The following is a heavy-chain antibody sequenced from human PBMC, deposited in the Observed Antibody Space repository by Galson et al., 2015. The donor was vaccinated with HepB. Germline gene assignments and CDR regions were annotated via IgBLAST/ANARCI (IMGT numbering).Heavy chain of an antibody. D-gene: IGHD3-9*01. CDR2: IWYDGSNK. CDR1: GFTFSSYG. Sequence: SLRLSCAASGFTFSSYGMHWVRQAPGKGLEWVAVIWYDGSNKYYADSVKGRFTISRDNSKNTLYLQMNSLRAEDTAVYYCARDSMAVLRYFDWLSYYFDYWGQGTLVTVSS. CDR3: ARDSMAVLRYFDWLSYYFDY. J-gene: IGHJ4*02. V-gene: IGHV3-33*01.